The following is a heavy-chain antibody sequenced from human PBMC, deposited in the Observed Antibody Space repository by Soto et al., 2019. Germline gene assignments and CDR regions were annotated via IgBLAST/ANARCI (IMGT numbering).Heavy chain of an antibody. D-gene: IGHD6-19*01. Sequence: ASVKVSCKASGYTFTSYAMHWVRQAPGQRLEWKGWINAGNGNTKYSQKFQGRVTITRDTSASTAYMELSSLRSEDTAVYYCARGVAGPLHWFDPWGQGTLVTVSS. CDR3: ARGVAGPLHWFDP. V-gene: IGHV1-3*01. J-gene: IGHJ5*02. CDR1: GYTFTSYA. CDR2: INAGNGNT.